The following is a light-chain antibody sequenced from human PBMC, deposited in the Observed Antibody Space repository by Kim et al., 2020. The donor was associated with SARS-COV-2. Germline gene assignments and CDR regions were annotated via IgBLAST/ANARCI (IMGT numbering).Light chain of an antibody. Sequence: AVGDRVTITCQASQDISNYLNWYQQKPGKAPKLLIYDASNLETGVPSRFSGSGSGTDFTFTISSLQPEDIATYYCQQYDNLPRFTFGPGTKVDIK. CDR2: DAS. CDR1: QDISNY. CDR3: QQYDNLPRFT. J-gene: IGKJ3*01. V-gene: IGKV1-33*01.